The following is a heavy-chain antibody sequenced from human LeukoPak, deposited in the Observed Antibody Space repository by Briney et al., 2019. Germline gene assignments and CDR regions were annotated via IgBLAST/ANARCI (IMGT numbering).Heavy chain of an antibody. Sequence: SVKVSCKASGGTFSSYAISWVRQAPGQGLEWMGGIIPIFGTANYAQKFQGRDTITADESTSTAYMELSSLRSEDTAVYYCARRARGYSYGYDYWGQGTLVTVSS. V-gene: IGHV1-69*01. J-gene: IGHJ4*02. CDR1: GGTFSSYA. D-gene: IGHD5-18*01. CDR2: IIPIFGTA. CDR3: ARRARGYSYGYDY.